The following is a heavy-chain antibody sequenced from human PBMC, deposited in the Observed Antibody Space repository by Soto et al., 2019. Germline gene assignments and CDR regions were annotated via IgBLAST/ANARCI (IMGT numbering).Heavy chain of an antibody. CDR3: AHYSSTSSFDY. D-gene: IGHD6-13*01. CDR1: GFSLSTSGMG. V-gene: IGHV2-5*02. CDR2: IYWDDDK. Sequence: QITLKESGPTLVKPTQTFTLACTFSGFSLSTSGMGVGWIRQPPGKALEWLALIYWDDDKRYSPSLKSRITITKDTPQNQVVLTMTTMDPVDTATYYCAHYSSTSSFDYWGQGTLVTVSS. J-gene: IGHJ4*02.